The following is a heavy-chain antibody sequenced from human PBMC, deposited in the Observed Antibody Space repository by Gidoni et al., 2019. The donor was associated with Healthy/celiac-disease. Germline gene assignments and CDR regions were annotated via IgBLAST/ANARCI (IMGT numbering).Heavy chain of an antibody. J-gene: IGHJ3*02. D-gene: IGHD3-22*01. CDR1: GGSISSGGYY. Sequence: QVHLQESGPGLVKPSQTLSLTCTVSGGSISSGGYYWSWIRQHPGKGLEWIGYIYYSGSTYYNPSLKSRVTISVDMSKNQFSLKLSSVTAADTAVYYCARDPHPNDSDAFDIWGQGTMVTVSS. CDR3: ARDPHPNDSDAFDI. CDR2: IYYSGST. V-gene: IGHV4-31*03.